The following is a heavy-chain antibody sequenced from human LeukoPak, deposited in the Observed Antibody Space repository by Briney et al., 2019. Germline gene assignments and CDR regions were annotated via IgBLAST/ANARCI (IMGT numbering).Heavy chain of an antibody. CDR3: ARDPGTTSY. J-gene: IGHJ4*02. D-gene: IGHD1-1*01. Sequence: GASVKLSCKASGYTFTDYYIHWVRQAPGQGLEWMGIINPSGGSTSYAQKFQGRVTMTRDTSTSTVHMELSSLRSEDTAVYYCARDPGTTSYWGQGTLVTVSS. V-gene: IGHV1-46*01. CDR1: GYTFTDYY. CDR2: INPSGGST.